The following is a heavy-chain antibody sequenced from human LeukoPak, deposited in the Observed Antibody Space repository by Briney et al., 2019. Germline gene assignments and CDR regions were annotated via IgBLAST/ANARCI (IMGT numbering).Heavy chain of an antibody. D-gene: IGHD6-13*01. Sequence: SETLSLTCTVSGGSISSGDYYWSWIRQPPGKGLAWIGYIYYSGSTYYNPSLKSRVTISVDTSKNQFSLKLSSVTAADTAVYYCARVAAAAAAGIDYWGQGTLVTVSS. V-gene: IGHV4-30-4*01. J-gene: IGHJ4*02. CDR3: ARVAAAAAAGIDY. CDR2: IYYSGST. CDR1: GGSISSGDYY.